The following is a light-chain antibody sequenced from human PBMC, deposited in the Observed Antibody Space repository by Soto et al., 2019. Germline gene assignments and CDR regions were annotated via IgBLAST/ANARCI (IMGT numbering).Light chain of an antibody. CDR2: RNS. Sequence: QLVLTQPPSASGTPGQRVTISCSGSSSNIGSNYVYWYQQLPGTVPQLLIYRNSERPSGVPDRFSGSKSGTSASLAISGLRSEDEADYYCAAWDDSLRGVVFGGGTKLTVL. CDR1: SSNIGSNY. V-gene: IGLV1-47*01. CDR3: AAWDDSLRGVV. J-gene: IGLJ2*01.